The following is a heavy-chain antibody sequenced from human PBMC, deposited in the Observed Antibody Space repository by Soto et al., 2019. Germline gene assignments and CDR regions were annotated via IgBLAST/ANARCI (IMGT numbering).Heavy chain of an antibody. V-gene: IGHV4-30-2*01. CDR2: IFPSGTT. Sequence: SETLSLTCGVSGGSLSGATYSWNWIRQPPGKGLEWIGYIFPSGTTYYNPSLKSRVTISIDVSKNQFSLSLRSLTTADTAVYYCARSREFDYWSQGTLVTVSS. CDR1: GGSLSGATYS. J-gene: IGHJ4*02. CDR3: ARSREFDY.